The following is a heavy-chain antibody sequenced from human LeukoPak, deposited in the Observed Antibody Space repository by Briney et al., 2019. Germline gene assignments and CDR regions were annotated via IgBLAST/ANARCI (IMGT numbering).Heavy chain of an antibody. V-gene: IGHV5-51*01. CDR1: GYSFPSYW. Sequence: GESLPISCKGSGYSFPSYWIGWVRPMPGKGLEWMGIIYPGDSDTRYSPSFQGQVTISADKSISTAYLQWSSLKASDTAMYYCARSPRIRCSGGSCYSKCFDYWGQGTLVTVSS. CDR3: ARSPRIRCSGGSCYSKCFDY. CDR2: IYPGDSDT. J-gene: IGHJ4*02. D-gene: IGHD2-15*01.